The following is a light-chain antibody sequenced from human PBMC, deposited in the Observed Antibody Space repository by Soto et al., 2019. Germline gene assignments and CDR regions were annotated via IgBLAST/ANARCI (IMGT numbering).Light chain of an antibody. J-gene: IGLJ2*01. Sequence: QSALTQPPSASGSPGQSVTISCTGTSSDVGGYKYVSWYQQYPGKAPKLMIYEVSKRPSGVPDRFSGSKSGNTASLTVSGLQAEDEADYYCSSYAGTNNVVFGGGTKLTVL. CDR2: EVS. CDR3: SSYAGTNNVV. CDR1: SSDVGGYKY. V-gene: IGLV2-8*01.